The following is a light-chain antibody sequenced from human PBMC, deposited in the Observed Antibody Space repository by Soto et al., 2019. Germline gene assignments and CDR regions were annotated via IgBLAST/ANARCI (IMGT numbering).Light chain of an antibody. CDR3: QVWDGSSEHVV. CDR1: NIGSKS. J-gene: IGLJ2*01. Sequence: SYELIQPPSVSVAPGQMARITCGGNNIGSKSVHWYQQKPGQAPVLVVYDDGDRPSGIPERLSGSNSGNTATLTISRAEAGDEADYYCQVWDGSSEHVVFGGGTKVTVL. CDR2: DDG. V-gene: IGLV3-21*02.